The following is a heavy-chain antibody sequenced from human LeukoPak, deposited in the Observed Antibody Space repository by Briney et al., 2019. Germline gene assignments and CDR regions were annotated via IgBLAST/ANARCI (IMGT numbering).Heavy chain of an antibody. CDR3: ARGAALVTDKYFDY. V-gene: IGHV4-59*08. CDR1: DGSINNY. D-gene: IGHD5-18*01. Sequence: SETLSLTCTVSDGSINNYWTWIRQPPGKGLEGIGCIHYSGSTNYNPSLKSRVTISIGTSKKDFSLKLTSVTAADTAMYYCARGAALVTDKYFDYWGHGTLVTVSS. CDR2: IHYSGST. J-gene: IGHJ4*01.